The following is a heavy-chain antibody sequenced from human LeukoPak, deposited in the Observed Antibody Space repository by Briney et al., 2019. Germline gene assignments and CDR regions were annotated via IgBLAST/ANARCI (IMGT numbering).Heavy chain of an antibody. V-gene: IGHV3-21*01. J-gene: IGHJ4*02. CDR2: ISSGGTYI. CDR1: GFTFSSYS. D-gene: IGHD5-12*01. CDR3: ARDRSGYSGYECQAY. Sequence: GGSLRLSCAGSGFTFSSYSMNWVRQAPGKGLEWVSSISSGGTYIYYADSVKGRFTISRDNTKNSLSLQMNSLRAEDTAVYYCARDRSGYSGYECQAYWGQGTLVTVFS.